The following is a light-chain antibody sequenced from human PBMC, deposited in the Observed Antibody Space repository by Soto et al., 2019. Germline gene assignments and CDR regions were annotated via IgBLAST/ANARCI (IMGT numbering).Light chain of an antibody. Sequence: QSVLTQPASVSGSPGQSITISCTGTSSDVGGYNSVSWYQHRPGKAPKLMIYNVSNRPSGVSSRFSGSKSGNTASLTISGLQAEDEADYYCSSDTTSSTYVFATGTRSPS. CDR2: NVS. CDR1: SSDVGGYNS. CDR3: SSDTTSSTYV. V-gene: IGLV2-14*03. J-gene: IGLJ1*01.